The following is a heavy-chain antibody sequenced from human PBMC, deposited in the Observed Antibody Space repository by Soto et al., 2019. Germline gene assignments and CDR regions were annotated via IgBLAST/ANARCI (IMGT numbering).Heavy chain of an antibody. J-gene: IGHJ4*02. Sequence: SVKGSCTACGYTFSVFYTHWVRQAPGHGLEWMGRINPNGGSTRSAEKFQGRVTMTRDTSTSTVYMELSSLRSEDTAVYYCARDRGYYDSSGYFDYWGQGTLVTVSS. D-gene: IGHD3-22*01. CDR3: ARDRGYYDSSGYFDY. CDR1: GYTFSVFY. CDR2: INPNGGST. V-gene: IGHV1-46*01.